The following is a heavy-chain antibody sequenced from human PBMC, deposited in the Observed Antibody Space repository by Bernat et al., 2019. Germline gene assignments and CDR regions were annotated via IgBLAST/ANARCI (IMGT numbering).Heavy chain of an antibody. Sequence: EVQLVESGGGLVQPGGSLRLSCAASGFTFSSYWMSWVRQAPGKGLEWVANIKQDGSEKYYVDSVKGRFTISRDNAKNSLYLQMNSLRAEDTAMYYCARLQSIAHYYYYYGMDVWGQGTTVTVSS. J-gene: IGHJ6*02. CDR1: GFTFSSYW. CDR3: ARLQSIAHYYYYYGMDV. CDR2: IKQDGSEK. D-gene: IGHD6-6*01. V-gene: IGHV3-7*03.